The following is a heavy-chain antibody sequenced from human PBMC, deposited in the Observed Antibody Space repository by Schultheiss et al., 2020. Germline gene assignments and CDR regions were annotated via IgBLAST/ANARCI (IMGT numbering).Heavy chain of an antibody. D-gene: IGHD1-26*01. Sequence: GGSLRLSCAASGFTFSSYWMHWVRQAPGKGLVWVSRINSDGSSTSYADSVKGRFTISRDNAKNTLYLQMNSLRAEDTAVYYCARDRGKWELRHYFDYWGQGTLVTVSS. CDR2: INSDGSST. CDR3: ARDRGKWELRHYFDY. V-gene: IGHV3-74*01. J-gene: IGHJ4*02. CDR1: GFTFSSYW.